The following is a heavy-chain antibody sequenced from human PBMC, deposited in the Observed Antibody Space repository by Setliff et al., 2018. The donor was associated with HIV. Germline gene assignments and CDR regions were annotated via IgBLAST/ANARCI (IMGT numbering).Heavy chain of an antibody. CDR2: VHSNGFK. D-gene: IGHD3-22*01. CDR3: ARGVVGSYYDYVDIYYHDYIDL. V-gene: IGHV4-61*09. J-gene: IGHJ6*03. CDR1: GVSINSGDYS. Sequence: SETLSLTCDVSGVSINSGDYSWNWIRQPAGKRLEWIGHVHSNGFKNYNSSLESRVDISVDTSKNQISLKVDSVTAADTAIYFCARGVVGSYYDYVDIYYHDYIDLWGKGTTVTVSS.